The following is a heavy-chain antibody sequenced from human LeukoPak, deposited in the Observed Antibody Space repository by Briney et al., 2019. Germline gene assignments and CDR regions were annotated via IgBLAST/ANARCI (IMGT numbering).Heavy chain of an antibody. CDR2: ISPNSGGT. V-gene: IGHV1-2*02. J-gene: IGHJ5*02. D-gene: IGHD6-13*01. Sequence: AASVKVSCKASGYTFTGYYMHWVRQAPGQGLEWMGWISPNSGGTNYAQKFQGRVTMTRDTSISTAYMELSRLRSDDTAVYYCASLAAAGTQNWFDPWGQGTLVTVSS. CDR1: GYTFTGYY. CDR3: ASLAAAGTQNWFDP.